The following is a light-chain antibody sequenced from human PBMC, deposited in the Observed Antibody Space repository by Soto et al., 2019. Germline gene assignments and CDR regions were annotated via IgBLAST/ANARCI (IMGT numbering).Light chain of an antibody. CDR2: EGS. CDR1: SSDVGSYNL. J-gene: IGLJ2*01. V-gene: IGLV2-23*01. Sequence: QSVLTQPTSVSGSPGQSITISCTGTSSDVGSYNLVSWYQQHPGKAPKLMIYEGSKRPSGVSHRFSGSKSGNTASPTISGLQAEDEADYYCCSYAGSSTLVFGGGTQLTVL. CDR3: CSYAGSSTLV.